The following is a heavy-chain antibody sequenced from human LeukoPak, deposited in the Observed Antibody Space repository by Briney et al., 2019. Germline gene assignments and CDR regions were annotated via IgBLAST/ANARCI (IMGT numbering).Heavy chain of an antibody. CDR2: ISPSSTTI. CDR3: ARVEDRSGSYLAAYYYYYMDV. V-gene: IGHV3-48*01. CDR1: GFTFSSSG. D-gene: IGHD1-26*01. Sequence: GSLRLSCAASGFTFSSSGVNWVRQAPGKGLEWISYISPSSTTIYYADSVKGRFTISRDNAKNSLYLHMNSLRAEDTGVYYCARVEDRSGSYLAAYYYYYMDVWGKGTTVTVSS. J-gene: IGHJ6*03.